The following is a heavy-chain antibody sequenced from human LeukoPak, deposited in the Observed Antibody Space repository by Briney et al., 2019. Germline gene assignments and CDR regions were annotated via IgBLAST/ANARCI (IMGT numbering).Heavy chain of an antibody. D-gene: IGHD3-22*01. J-gene: IGHJ4*02. V-gene: IGHV3-30*18. CDR1: G. Sequence: GMHWVRXAPGKGLEWVAVISYDGSNKYYADSVKGRFTISRDNSKNTLYLQMNSLRAEDTAVYYCAKDEYYYDSSGHSGYYFDYWGQGTLVTVSS. CDR3: AKDEYYYDSSGHSGYYFDY. CDR2: ISYDGSNK.